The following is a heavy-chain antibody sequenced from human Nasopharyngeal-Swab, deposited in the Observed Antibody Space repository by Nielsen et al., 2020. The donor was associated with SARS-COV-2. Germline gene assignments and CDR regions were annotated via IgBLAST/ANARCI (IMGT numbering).Heavy chain of an antibody. CDR2: IYHSGST. CDR1: GGSISSSNW. J-gene: IGHJ4*02. V-gene: IGHV4-4*02. D-gene: IGHD6-13*01. Sequence: SETLSLTCAVSGGSISSSNWWSWVRQPPGKGLEWIGEIYHSGSTNYNPSLKSRVTISADKSKNQFSLKLSSVTAADTAVYYCAGCSSSWGHFDYWGQGTLVTVSS. CDR3: AGCSSSWGHFDY.